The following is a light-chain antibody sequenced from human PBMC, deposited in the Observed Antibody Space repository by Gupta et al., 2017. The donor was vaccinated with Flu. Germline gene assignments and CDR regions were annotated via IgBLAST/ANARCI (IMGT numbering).Light chain of an antibody. CDR3: QQTYSTPT. CDR1: QTIGHF. J-gene: IGKJ2*01. V-gene: IGKV1-39*01. CDR2: STS. Sequence: IQMTQSPSSLSASVGDRVYVTCRASQTIGHFLHWYQQRPGKAPILLIYSTSSLQGGVPSRFSGSGSGTDFTLTISSLQPEDVETYYCQQTYSTPTFGQGTKLEIK.